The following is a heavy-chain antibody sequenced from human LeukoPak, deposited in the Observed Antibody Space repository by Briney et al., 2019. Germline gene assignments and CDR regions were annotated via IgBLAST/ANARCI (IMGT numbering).Heavy chain of an antibody. Sequence: GGSLRLSCAASGFTFSTYWMTWVRQAPGKGLEWVANIKQDGSDKYYVDSVKGRFTISRDNAKNSLYLQMNSLRAEDTAVYYCARFGYSSSAFDYWGQATLVTVSS. CDR1: GFTFSTYW. J-gene: IGHJ4*02. CDR3: ARFGYSSSAFDY. CDR2: IKQDGSDK. V-gene: IGHV3-7*01. D-gene: IGHD6-6*01.